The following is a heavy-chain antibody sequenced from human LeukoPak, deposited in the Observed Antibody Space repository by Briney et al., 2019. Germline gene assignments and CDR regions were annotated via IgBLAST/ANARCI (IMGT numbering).Heavy chain of an antibody. CDR3: ARGSPKHDS. J-gene: IGHJ5*01. CDR2: INHNGAT. CDR1: GGSVSSYY. Sequence: SETLSLTCTVSGGSVSSYYWSWIRQPPGKGLEWIGEINHNGATNYNPSLKSRLTMSVDPSKNQFSLRLKSVTAADTAVYFCARGSPKHDSWGQGTLVTVSS. V-gene: IGHV4-34*01.